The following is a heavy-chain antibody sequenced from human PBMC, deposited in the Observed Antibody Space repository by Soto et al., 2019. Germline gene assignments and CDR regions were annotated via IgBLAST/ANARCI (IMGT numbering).Heavy chain of an antibody. CDR3: AKDRAGYIYVAARCGLYY. J-gene: IGHJ4*02. Sequence: QVQLVESGGGVVQPGRSLRLSCAASGFTCFSYGMHWVRQAPGKGLEWVAVISYDGSNKYYADSVKGRFTLSRDNSKNTLCLQVNSLRAEDTAVYCCAKDRAGYIYVAARCGLYYWGQGSLVTVCS. CDR2: ISYDGSNK. CDR1: GFTCFSYG. V-gene: IGHV3-30*18. D-gene: IGHD5-12*01.